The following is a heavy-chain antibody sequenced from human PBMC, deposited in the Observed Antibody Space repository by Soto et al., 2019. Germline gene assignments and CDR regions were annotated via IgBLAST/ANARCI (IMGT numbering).Heavy chain of an antibody. V-gene: IGHV3-53*01. CDR3: ARGQDYYDSSGYFLFDY. J-gene: IGHJ4*02. Sequence: GGCLRLSCAASGFTVSSNYMSWVRQAPGKGLEWVSVIYSGGSTYYADSVKGRFTISRDNSKNTLYLQMNSLRAEDTAVYYCARGQDYYDSSGYFLFDYWGQGTLVTVSS. D-gene: IGHD3-22*01. CDR1: GFTVSSNY. CDR2: IYSGGST.